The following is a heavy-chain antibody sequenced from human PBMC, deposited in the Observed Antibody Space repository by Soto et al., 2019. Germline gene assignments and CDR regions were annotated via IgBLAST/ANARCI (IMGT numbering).Heavy chain of an antibody. J-gene: IGHJ4*02. V-gene: IGHV1-18*04. CDR1: GYTFTTYD. CDR2: ISPYKGNT. D-gene: IGHD3-10*01. CDR3: SRYFSMVRGVSLDYFDF. Sequence: QVQLVQSGAELKKPGASVKVSCKASGYTFTTYDISWVRQAPGQGLEWMGWISPYKGNTNSAQKVRDRITMTTDSSTRTDYMELRSLRSDDTAVYYCSRYFSMVRGVSLDYFDFWGQGTLVTVSS.